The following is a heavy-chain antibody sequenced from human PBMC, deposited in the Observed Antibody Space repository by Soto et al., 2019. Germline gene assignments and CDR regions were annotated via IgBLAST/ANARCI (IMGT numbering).Heavy chain of an antibody. V-gene: IGHV1-18*01. D-gene: IGHD6-6*01. CDR2: ISAYNGNT. CDR3: ARVRIAARTNYYYYCYMDV. CDR1: GYTFTSYG. J-gene: IGHJ6*03. Sequence: GASVKVSCKASGYTFTSYGISWVRQAPGQGLEWMGWISAYNGNTNYAQKLQGRVTMTTDTSTSTAYMELRSLRSDDTAVYYCARVRIAARTNYYYYCYMDVWGKGTTVTVSS.